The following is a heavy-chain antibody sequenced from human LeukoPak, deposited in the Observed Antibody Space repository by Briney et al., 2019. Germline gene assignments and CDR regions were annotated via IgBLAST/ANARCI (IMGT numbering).Heavy chain of an antibody. CDR2: IYSGGST. D-gene: IGHD2-2*01. J-gene: IGHJ6*03. Sequence: PGRSLRLSCAASGFTVSSNYMSCVRQAPGKGLEWLSVIYSGGSTYYADSVKGRFTISRDNSKNTLYLQMNSLRAEDTAVYYCARYQNYYYYMDVWGKETTVTVSS. V-gene: IGHV3-53*01. CDR3: ARYQNYYYYMDV. CDR1: GFTVSSNY.